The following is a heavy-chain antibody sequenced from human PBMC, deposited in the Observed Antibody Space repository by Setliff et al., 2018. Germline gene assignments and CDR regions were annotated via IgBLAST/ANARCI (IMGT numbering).Heavy chain of an antibody. Sequence: PGGSLRLSCAASGLSFSTYTMNWVRQAPGKGLEWVSSISGSSRYIYYAGSVKGRFTISRDNAKNSLFLQMNSLRAEDTAVYYCARDPIAGDSDAFDIWGQGTKVTVSS. J-gene: IGHJ3*02. CDR3: ARDPIAGDSDAFDI. CDR1: GLSFSTYT. CDR2: ISGSSRYI. D-gene: IGHD7-27*01. V-gene: IGHV3-21*01.